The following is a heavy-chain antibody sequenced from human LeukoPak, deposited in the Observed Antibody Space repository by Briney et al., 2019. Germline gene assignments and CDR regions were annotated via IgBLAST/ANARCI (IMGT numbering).Heavy chain of an antibody. D-gene: IGHD6-19*01. Sequence: SVKVSCKASGGTFSSYAISWVRQAPGQGLEWMGGIIPIFGTANYAQKFQGRVTITADESTSTAYMELSSLRSGDTAVYYCARGPAVAGIGYFDYWGQGTLVTVSS. CDR1: GGTFSSYA. J-gene: IGHJ4*02. CDR3: ARGPAVAGIGYFDY. CDR2: IIPIFGTA. V-gene: IGHV1-69*13.